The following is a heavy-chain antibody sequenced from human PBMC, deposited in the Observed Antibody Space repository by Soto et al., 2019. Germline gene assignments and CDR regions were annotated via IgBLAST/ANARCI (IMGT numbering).Heavy chain of an antibody. CDR1: GFTFSRYA. J-gene: IGHJ4*02. Sequence: GGSLRLSCAASGFTFSRYAMSWVRQAPGKGLEWVSAISGSGGSTYYADSVKGRFTISRDNSKNTLYLQMNSLRAEDTAVYCCAKDRGIVVVPAFDYWGQGTLVTVSS. CDR2: ISGSGGST. V-gene: IGHV3-23*01. CDR3: AKDRGIVVVPAFDY. D-gene: IGHD2-2*01.